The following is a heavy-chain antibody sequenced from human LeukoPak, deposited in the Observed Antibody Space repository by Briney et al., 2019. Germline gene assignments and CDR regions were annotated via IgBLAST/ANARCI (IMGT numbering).Heavy chain of an antibody. D-gene: IGHD2-2*01. CDR2: IYTSGST. CDR3: ARDNGYCSSTSCDPRWFDP. V-gene: IGHV4-4*07. CDR1: GGSISSYY. Sequence: SETLSLTCTVSGGSISSYYWSWIRQPAGKGLEWIGRIYTSGSTNYNPSLKSRVTMSVDTSKNQFSLKLSSVTAADTAVYYCARDNGYCSSTSCDPRWFDPWGQGTLVTVSS. J-gene: IGHJ5*02.